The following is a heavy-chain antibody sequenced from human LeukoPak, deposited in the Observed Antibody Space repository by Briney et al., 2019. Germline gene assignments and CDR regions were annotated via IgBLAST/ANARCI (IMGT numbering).Heavy chain of an antibody. CDR1: GGSISSSSYY. V-gene: IGHV4-39*07. CDR3: AREVIAAAGPFDY. CDR2: IYYSGST. Sequence: SETLSLTCTVSGGSISSSSYYWGWIRQPPGKGLEWIGSIYYSGSTYYNPSLKSRVTISVDTSKNQFSLKLSSVTAADTAVYCCAREVIAAAGPFDYWGQGTLVTVSS. D-gene: IGHD6-13*01. J-gene: IGHJ4*02.